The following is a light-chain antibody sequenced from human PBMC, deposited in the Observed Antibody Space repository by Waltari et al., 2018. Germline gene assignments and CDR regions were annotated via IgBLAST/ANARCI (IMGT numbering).Light chain of an antibody. V-gene: IGLV2-11*01. CDR3: CSYAGSYTWV. CDR1: SSDVGGYNY. Sequence: QSALTQPRSVSGSPGQSVTISCPGTSSDVGGYNYVSWYQQHPGKAPKLMLYDVSKRPSWVPDRFAGSKTGNTASPTISGLQAEDEADYYCCSYAGSYTWVFGGGTKLTVL. J-gene: IGLJ3*02. CDR2: DVS.